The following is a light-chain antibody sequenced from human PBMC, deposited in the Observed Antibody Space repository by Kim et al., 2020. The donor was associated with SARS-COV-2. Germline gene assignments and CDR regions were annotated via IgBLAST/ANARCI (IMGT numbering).Light chain of an antibody. V-gene: IGKV3-15*01. CDR2: DAS. J-gene: IGKJ5*01. CDR1: QSVGIK. CDR3: QQYHKWPGIT. Sequence: SPGEIATLSCRASQSVGIKLAWYQQQPGQAPRLLIYDASTRETGIPGRFSGSGSGTEFTLTIGSLQSEDFALYYCQQYHKWPGITFGQGTRLEIK.